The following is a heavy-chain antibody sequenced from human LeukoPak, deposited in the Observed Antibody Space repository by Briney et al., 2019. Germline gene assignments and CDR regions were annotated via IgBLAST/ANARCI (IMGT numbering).Heavy chain of an antibody. CDR1: GGSFSGYY. D-gene: IGHD1-26*01. Sequence: SETLSLTCAAYGGSFSGYYWSWIRQPPGKGLEWIGEINHSGSTNYNPSLKSRVTISVDTSKNQFSLKLSSVTAADTAVYYCARLGTVGAPRGDYWGQGTLVTVSS. CDR3: ARLGTVGAPRGDY. CDR2: INHSGST. V-gene: IGHV4-34*01. J-gene: IGHJ4*02.